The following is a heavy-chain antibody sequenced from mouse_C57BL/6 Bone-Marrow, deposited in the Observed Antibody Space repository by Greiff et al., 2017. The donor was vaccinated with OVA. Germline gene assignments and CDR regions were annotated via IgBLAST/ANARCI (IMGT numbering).Heavy chain of an antibody. CDR1: GYSITSGYY. J-gene: IGHJ4*01. Sequence: EVKLVESGPGLVKPSQSLSLTCSVTGYSITSGYYWNWIRQFPGNKLEWMGYISYDGSNNYNPSLKNRISITRDTSKNQFFLKLNSVTTEDTATYYCARAPDYDGYYDYAMDYWGQGTSVTVSS. CDR2: ISYDGSN. V-gene: IGHV3-6*01. CDR3: ARAPDYDGYYDYAMDY. D-gene: IGHD2-3*01.